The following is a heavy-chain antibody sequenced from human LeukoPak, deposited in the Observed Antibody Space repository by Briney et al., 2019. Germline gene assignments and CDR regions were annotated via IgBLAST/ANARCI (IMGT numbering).Heavy chain of an antibody. V-gene: IGHV3-66*01. Sequence: GGSLRLSCAASGFTVSSNYMSWVRQAPGKGLEWVSVIYSGGSTYYADSVKGRFTISRDNSKNTLYLQMNSLRAEDTAVYYCARVERSSSSWSIWGMDVWGQGTTVTVSS. CDR3: ARVERSSSSWSIWGMDV. J-gene: IGHJ6*02. D-gene: IGHD6-13*01. CDR2: IYSGGST. CDR1: GFTVSSNY.